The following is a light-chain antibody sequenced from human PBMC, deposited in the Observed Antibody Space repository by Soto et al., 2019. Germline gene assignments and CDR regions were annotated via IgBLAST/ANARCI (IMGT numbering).Light chain of an antibody. CDR3: QQLNSYPLT. CDR2: ATS. CDR1: QGISSY. V-gene: IGKV1-9*01. J-gene: IGKJ3*01. Sequence: IPLTQSPSSLSASVGDRVTITCRASQGISSYLAWYQQKPGKAPDLLIYATSTLRSGVPSRFSGSGSGTDFTLTISSLQPEDFATYYCQQLNSYPLTFGPGTKVHIK.